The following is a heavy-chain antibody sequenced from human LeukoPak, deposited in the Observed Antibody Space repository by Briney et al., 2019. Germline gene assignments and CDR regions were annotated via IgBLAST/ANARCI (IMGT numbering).Heavy chain of an antibody. J-gene: IGHJ4*02. D-gene: IGHD4-17*01. Sequence: ASVKVSCKVSGYTLTELSMHWVRQAPGKGLEWMGGFDPEDGETIYAQKFQGRVTMTEDTSTDTAYMELSSLRSEDTAVYYCARGAPTVTPTPFDYWGQGTLFTVSS. CDR3: ARGAPTVTPTPFDY. V-gene: IGHV1-24*01. CDR1: GYTLTELS. CDR2: FDPEDGET.